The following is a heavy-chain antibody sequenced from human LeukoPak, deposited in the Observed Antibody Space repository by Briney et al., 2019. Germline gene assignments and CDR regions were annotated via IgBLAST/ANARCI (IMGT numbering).Heavy chain of an antibody. CDR2: IKSKTDGGTT. CDR3: TTAHQQMLGMDV. Sequence: PGGSLRLSCAASGFTFSNAWMSWVRQAPGKGLEWVDRIKSKTDGGTTDYAAPVKGRFTISRDDSKNTLYLQMNSLKTEDTAVYYCTTAHQQMLGMDVWGQGTTVTVSS. CDR1: GFTFSNAW. D-gene: IGHD6-13*01. V-gene: IGHV3-15*01. J-gene: IGHJ6*02.